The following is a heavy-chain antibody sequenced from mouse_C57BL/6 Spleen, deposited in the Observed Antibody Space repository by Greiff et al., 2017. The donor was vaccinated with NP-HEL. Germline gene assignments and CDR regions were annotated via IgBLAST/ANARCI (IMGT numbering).Heavy chain of an antibody. J-gene: IGHJ2*01. D-gene: IGHD1-1*01. CDR2: IDPETGGT. CDR3: TRGGFTTVVATND. Sequence: QVQLKESGAELVRPGASVTLSCKASGYTFTDYEMHWVKQTPVHGLEWIGAIDPETGGTAYNQKFSGKAILTADTSSSTAYMKLRRLTSEDSAVYYCTRGGFTTVVATNDWGQGTTLTVAS. V-gene: IGHV1-15*01. CDR1: GYTFTDYE.